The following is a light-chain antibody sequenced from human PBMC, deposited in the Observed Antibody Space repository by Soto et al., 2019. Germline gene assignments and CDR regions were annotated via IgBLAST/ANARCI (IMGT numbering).Light chain of an antibody. Sequence: EIVLTQSPATLSLSPGERATLSCRASQSVDSYLAWYQQKPGQAPRLVIYDVSSRASDIPARFSGSGSGTDVTLTISSLEPEDFAVYYCQQRKSWPLTFGGGTKVEIK. CDR3: QQRKSWPLT. J-gene: IGKJ4*01. CDR1: QSVDSY. V-gene: IGKV3-11*01. CDR2: DVS.